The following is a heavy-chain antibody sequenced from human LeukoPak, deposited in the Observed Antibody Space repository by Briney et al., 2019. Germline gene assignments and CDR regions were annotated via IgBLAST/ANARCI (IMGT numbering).Heavy chain of an antibody. J-gene: IGHJ4*02. V-gene: IGHV6-1*01. D-gene: IGHD3-16*01. CDR2: TYYRSRWLN. CDR1: GDSVSGSIAT. CDR3: ARRGDGNYYFDY. Sequence: SQTLSLTCAISGDSVSGSIATWDWIRQSPSGGLEWLGRTYYRSRWLNDYAPSLRSRIIISPDTSRNQFSLLVNSVSPEDTAVYYCARRGDGNYYFDYWGQGILVTVSS.